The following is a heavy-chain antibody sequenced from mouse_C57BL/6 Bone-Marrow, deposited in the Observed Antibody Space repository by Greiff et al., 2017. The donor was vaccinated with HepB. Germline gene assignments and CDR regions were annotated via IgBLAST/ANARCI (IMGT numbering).Heavy chain of an antibody. D-gene: IGHD1-1*01. V-gene: IGHV1-74*01. CDR2: IHPSDSDT. J-gene: IGHJ1*03. Sequence: QVQLQQPGAELVKPGASVKVSCKASGYTFTSYWMHWVKQRPGQGLEWIGRIHPSDSDTNYNQKFKGKATLTVDKSSSTAYMQLSSLTSEDSAVYYCSIARVVADWYFDDWGTGTTVTVSS. CDR3: SIARVVADWYFDD. CDR1: GYTFTSYW.